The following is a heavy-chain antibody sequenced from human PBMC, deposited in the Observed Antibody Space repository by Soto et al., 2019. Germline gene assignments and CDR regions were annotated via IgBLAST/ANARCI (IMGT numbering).Heavy chain of an antibody. J-gene: IGHJ4*02. CDR3: AGDSFGLKFDS. D-gene: IGHD3-10*01. V-gene: IGHV4-31*02. CDR2: IYYSGTT. Sequence: WTWIRQHPGKGLEWIGYIYYSGTTFYSPSLKSRLTMSVETSTNHFSLKLSSVTAADTAVYYCAGDSFGLKFDSWGQGTLVTVSS.